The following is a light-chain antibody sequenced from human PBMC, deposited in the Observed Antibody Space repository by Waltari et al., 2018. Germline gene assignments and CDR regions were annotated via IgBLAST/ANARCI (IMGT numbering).Light chain of an antibody. CDR3: QQSYSTPIT. V-gene: IGKV1-39*01. CDR2: AAS. J-gene: IGKJ5*01. CDR1: QSISRY. Sequence: DIQMTQSPSSPSASVGDRVTITCRASQSISRYLNWYQKKPGKAPKLLNYAASSLQIGIPSRFSGIGSGTDFTLTISSLQPKDFAPYYCQQSYSTPITFGQGTRLEIK.